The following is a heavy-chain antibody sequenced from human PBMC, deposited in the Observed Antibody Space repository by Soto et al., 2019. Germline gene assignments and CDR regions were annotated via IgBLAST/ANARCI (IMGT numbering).Heavy chain of an antibody. CDR3: ASVPIWCGSSSCYTEGFAS. Sequence: EVQLLDSGGGWVQPGGSLSLSCVASGFVFSDYAMSWVRQAPGKGLEWVSAISAGGSDTYYADSVKGRFTVSRVNSKNTLYLQMNTLRAEDTAIYYCASVPIWCGSSSCYTEGFASWGQGTLVTVSS. CDR1: GFVFSDYA. CDR2: ISAGGSDT. D-gene: IGHD2-2*01. V-gene: IGHV3-23*01. J-gene: IGHJ4*02.